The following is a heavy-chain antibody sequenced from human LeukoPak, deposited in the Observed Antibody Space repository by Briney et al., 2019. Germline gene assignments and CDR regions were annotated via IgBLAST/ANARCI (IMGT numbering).Heavy chain of an antibody. D-gene: IGHD2-15*01. CDR2: IIPIFGTA. J-gene: IGHJ4*02. CDR3: AREGSGGS. V-gene: IGHV1-69*05. CDR1: GYTFTSYY. Sequence: ASVKVSCKASGYTFTSYYMHWVRQAPGQGLEWMGRIIPIFGTANYAQKFQGRDTITTDESTSTAYMELSSLRSEDTAVYYCAREGSGGSWGQGTLVTVSS.